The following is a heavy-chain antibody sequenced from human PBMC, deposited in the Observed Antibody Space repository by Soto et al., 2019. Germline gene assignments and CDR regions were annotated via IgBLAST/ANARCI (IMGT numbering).Heavy chain of an antibody. D-gene: IGHD7-27*01. CDR3: ARGRCGDGAMDV. CDR2: INPNSGAT. V-gene: IGHV1-2*02. CDR1: GYTFTAYY. J-gene: IGHJ6*02. Sequence: QVHLVQSGAEVKKPGASVKVSCKASGYTFTAYYIHLLRQAPGQGLEWMGRINPNSGATSYAQNFQGRVTMTTDTSITTAYMDISRLRSDDTAVYYCARGRCGDGAMDVWGQGTTVTVSS.